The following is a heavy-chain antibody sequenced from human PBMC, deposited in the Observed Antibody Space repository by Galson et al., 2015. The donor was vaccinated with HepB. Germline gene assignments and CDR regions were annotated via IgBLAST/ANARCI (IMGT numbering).Heavy chain of an antibody. D-gene: IGHD4-17*01. V-gene: IGHV3-23*01. Sequence: SLRLSCAASGFTFSSYAMSWVRQAPGKGLEWVSAIRGSGGSTYYADSVKGRFTISRDNSKNTLYLQMNSLRAEDTAVYYCAKRRRTGYGDYGTGASDYWGQGTLVTVSS. CDR2: IRGSGGST. J-gene: IGHJ4*02. CDR1: GFTFSSYA. CDR3: AKRRRTGYGDYGTGASDY.